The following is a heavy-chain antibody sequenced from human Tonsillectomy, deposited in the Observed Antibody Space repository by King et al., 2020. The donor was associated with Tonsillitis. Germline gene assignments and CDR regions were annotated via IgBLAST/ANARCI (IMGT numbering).Heavy chain of an antibody. V-gene: IGHV4-39*01. CDR1: GGPLTKSIYY. CDR3: ARQEASGWQTFFDY. Sequence: QLQESGPGLVKPSETLSLTCTVSGGPLTKSIYYWGWIRQPPGKGLEWIGSIYFAGSTYNNPSLESRLTMSVDTSKNQFSLNLRSVTAADTAVYYGARQEASGWQTFFDYWGQGTLVTVSS. J-gene: IGHJ4*02. D-gene: IGHD6-19*01. CDR2: IYFAGST.